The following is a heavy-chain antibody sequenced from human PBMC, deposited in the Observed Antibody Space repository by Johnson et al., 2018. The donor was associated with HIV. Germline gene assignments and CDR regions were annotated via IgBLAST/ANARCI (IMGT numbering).Heavy chain of an antibody. CDR1: GFTFSDHY. CDR3: ARDNWNDADGAFDI. CDR2: ISSGAGTI. V-gene: IGHV3-11*04. Sequence: VQLVESGGGLVKPGGSLRLSCAGSGFTFSDHYMSWVRQAPGKGLEWVSFISSGAGTIYYADSVRGRFTISRDNAKNSLYMQMNSLRAEDTAVYYCARDNWNDADGAFDIWGQGTMVTVSS. D-gene: IGHD1-20*01. J-gene: IGHJ3*02.